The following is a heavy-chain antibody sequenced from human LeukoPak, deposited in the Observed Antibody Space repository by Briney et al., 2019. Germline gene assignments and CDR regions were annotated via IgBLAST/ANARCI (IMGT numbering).Heavy chain of an antibody. V-gene: IGHV4-59*01. D-gene: IGHD3-16*01. CDR3: TRGAGWLIDY. CDR1: DDSISDYY. Sequence: PSETLSLTCTVSDDSISDYYRGWIRQPPGKGLEWIGYFHNSGASTYNPSLKSRVTISADTSKNQFSLKLNSLTTADTAVYYCTRGAGWLIDYWGQGILVTVSS. CDR2: FHNSGAS. J-gene: IGHJ4*02.